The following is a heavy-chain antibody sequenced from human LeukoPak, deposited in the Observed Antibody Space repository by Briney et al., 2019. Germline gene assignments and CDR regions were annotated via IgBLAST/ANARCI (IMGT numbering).Heavy chain of an antibody. V-gene: IGHV3-23*01. D-gene: IGHD6-13*01. J-gene: IGHJ6*01. CDR2: ISGSGGST. Sequence: XYAMSXVRQAPGRGLEWVSAISGSGGSTYYADSVKGRFTISRDNSKNTLYLQMNSLRAEDTAVYYCAKRQQLVHYYYYGMDVWGQGTTVTVSS. CDR1: XYA. CDR3: AKRQQLVHYYYYGMDV.